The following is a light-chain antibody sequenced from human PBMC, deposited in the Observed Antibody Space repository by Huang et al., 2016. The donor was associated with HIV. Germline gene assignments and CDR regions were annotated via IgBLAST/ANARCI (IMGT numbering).Light chain of an antibody. V-gene: IGKV3-20*01. Sequence: EIVLTQSPGTLSLSPGERATLSCRASQSFSSHYLAWYQKKPGQAPRRLIYGAYSRATGITDRFSGSGSATDFTLIISRLEPEEFAVYYCQQYGSSVVTFGQGTKVEVK. CDR1: QSFSSHY. CDR3: QQYGSSVVT. CDR2: GAY. J-gene: IGKJ1*01.